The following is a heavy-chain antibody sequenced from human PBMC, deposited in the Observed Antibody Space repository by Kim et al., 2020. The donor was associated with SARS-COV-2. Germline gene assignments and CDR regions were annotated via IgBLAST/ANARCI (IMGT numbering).Heavy chain of an antibody. CDR2: NT. Sequence: NTNYAQKRQGRVTMTTDPSTSTAYMELRSLRSDDTAVYYCALELPYYGMDVWGQGTTVTVSS. V-gene: IGHV1-18*01. J-gene: IGHJ6*02. D-gene: IGHD1-7*01. CDR3: ALELPYYGMDV.